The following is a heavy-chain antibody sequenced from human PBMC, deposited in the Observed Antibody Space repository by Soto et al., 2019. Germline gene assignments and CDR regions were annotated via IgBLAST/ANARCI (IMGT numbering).Heavy chain of an antibody. J-gene: IGHJ5*02. D-gene: IGHD1-26*01. CDR1: GFTFSSYS. V-gene: IGHV3-21*01. CDR3: ERVCGSYPYWFDH. CDR2: ISSSSSYI. Sequence: EVQLVESGGGLVKPGGSLRLSCAASGFTFSSYSRNWVRQAPGKGLEWVSSISSSSSYIYYADSVKGRFTISRHNAKNSLSLQMNSLRAADTAVYYCERVCGSYPYWFDHWGQGTLVTVSS.